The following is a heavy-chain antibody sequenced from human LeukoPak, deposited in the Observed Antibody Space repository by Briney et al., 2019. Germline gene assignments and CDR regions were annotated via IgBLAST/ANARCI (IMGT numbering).Heavy chain of an antibody. CDR1: GYSISSSNW. Sequence: SDTLSLTCAVSGYSISSSNWWGWIRQPPGKGLEWIGYFYYSGSIYYNPSLKSRVTMTVDQSTNQFSLELSSVTGADTVVHYFAISEWPYGLVGAFDIWAQGTMVSVS. J-gene: IGHJ3*02. CDR2: FYYSGSI. D-gene: IGHD3-3*01. V-gene: IGHV4-28*05. CDR3: AISEWPYGLVGAFDI.